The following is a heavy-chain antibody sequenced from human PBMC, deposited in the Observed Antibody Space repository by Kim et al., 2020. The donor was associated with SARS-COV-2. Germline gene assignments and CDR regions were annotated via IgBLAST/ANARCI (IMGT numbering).Heavy chain of an antibody. V-gene: IGHV3-23*01. CDR1: GFTFGHSA. CDR2: IFVSGSGT. J-gene: IGHJ2*01. Sequence: GGSLRLSCTGSGFTFGHSAMSWVRQVPGKGLEWVSVIFVSGSGTYYADSVKGRFSISRDNSQSTVYLQLNVLRADDTAVYYCARHLHVTTVKFYWYFDLWGRGTTVTVSS. CDR3: ARHLHVTTVKFYWYFDL.